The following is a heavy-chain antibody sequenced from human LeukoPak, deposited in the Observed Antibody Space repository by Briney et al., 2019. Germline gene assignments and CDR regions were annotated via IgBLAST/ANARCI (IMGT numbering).Heavy chain of an antibody. CDR2: VNHRGST. CDR1: GGSLSGYY. CDR3: AREIIVARGAFDI. Sequence: SETLSLTCAVYGGSLSGYYWGWFRQPPGKGLEWIGEVNHRGSTNYNPSLKSRVTISVDTSKNQFSLKLSSVTAADTAVYYCAREIIVARGAFDIWGQGTMVTVSS. J-gene: IGHJ3*02. V-gene: IGHV4-34*01. D-gene: IGHD5-12*01.